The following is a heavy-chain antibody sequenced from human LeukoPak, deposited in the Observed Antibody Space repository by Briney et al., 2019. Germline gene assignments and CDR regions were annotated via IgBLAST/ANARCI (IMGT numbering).Heavy chain of an antibody. CDR2: IRQDGSDK. V-gene: IGHV3-7*01. CDR3: ARDLGGGDSPMDGFDM. Sequence: GSLLLSCAASGFTFSSYWMSWVRQAPGKGLEWVANIRQDGSDKYYVDSVKGRFTISRDNAENSLFLQMNSLRAEDTAVYYCARDLGGGDSPMDGFDMWGQGTMVTVSS. D-gene: IGHD2-21*01. CDR1: GFTFSSYW. J-gene: IGHJ3*02.